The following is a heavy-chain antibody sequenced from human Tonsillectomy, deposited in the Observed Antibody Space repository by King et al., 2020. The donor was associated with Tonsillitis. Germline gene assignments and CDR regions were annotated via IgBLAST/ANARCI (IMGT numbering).Heavy chain of an antibody. CDR3: AGLTKGPYYDSSGYYPFFEY. J-gene: IGHJ4*02. Sequence: QLVQSGAEVKKPGESLKISCKGSGYSFTNYWIGWVRQMPGKGLEWMGIIYPGDSDTRYSPSFQGQVTISADKSISTAYLQWSSLKASDTAMYYCAGLTKGPYYDSSGYYPFFEYWGQGTLVTVSS. D-gene: IGHD3-22*01. V-gene: IGHV5-51*01. CDR2: IYPGDSDT. CDR1: GYSFTNYW.